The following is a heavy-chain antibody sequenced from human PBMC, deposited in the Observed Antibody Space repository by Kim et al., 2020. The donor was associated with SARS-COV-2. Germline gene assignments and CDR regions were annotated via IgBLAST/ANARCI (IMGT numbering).Heavy chain of an antibody. V-gene: IGHV3-9*01. CDR1: GFTFGDYA. Sequence: GGSLRPSCAASGFTFGDYAMHWVRQAPGKGLEWVSGISWNSGSIGYADSVKGRFTISRDNAKNSLYLQMNSLRAEDTALYYCARGGISHITYYDFWSGYRDAFDIWGQGTMVTVSS. J-gene: IGHJ3*02. CDR3: ARGGISHITYYDFWSGYRDAFDI. D-gene: IGHD3-3*01. CDR2: ISWNSGSI.